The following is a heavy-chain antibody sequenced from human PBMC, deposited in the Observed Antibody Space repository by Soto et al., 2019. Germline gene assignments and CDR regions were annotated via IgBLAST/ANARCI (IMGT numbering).Heavy chain of an antibody. CDR1: GFTFSSYA. CDR3: AKDLPDDIVVVPAAILH. D-gene: IGHD2-2*02. CDR2: ISGSGGST. V-gene: IGHV3-23*01. J-gene: IGHJ4*02. Sequence: EVQLLESGGGLVQPGGSLRLSCVASGFTFSSYAMSWVRQAPGKGLEWVSAISGSGGSTYYADSVKGRFTISRDNSKNTLYLQMNSLRAEDTAVYYCAKDLPDDIVVVPAAILHWGQGTLVTVSS.